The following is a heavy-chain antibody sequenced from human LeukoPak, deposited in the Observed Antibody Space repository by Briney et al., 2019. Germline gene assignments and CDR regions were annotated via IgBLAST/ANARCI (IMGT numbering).Heavy chain of an antibody. Sequence: GGSLRLSCAASGFTFSSYTMNWVRQAPGKGLEWVSCITTCSSYTYYADSVKGRFTISRDNAKNSLYLQMNSLRAEDTAVYYCARVALAVAGTEYSFDYWGQGTLVTVSS. D-gene: IGHD6-19*01. CDR3: ARVALAVAGTEYSFDY. V-gene: IGHV3-21*01. CDR1: GFTFSSYT. J-gene: IGHJ4*02. CDR2: ITTCSSYT.